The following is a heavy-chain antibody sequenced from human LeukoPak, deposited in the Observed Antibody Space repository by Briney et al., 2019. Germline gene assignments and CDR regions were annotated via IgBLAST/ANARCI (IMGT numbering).Heavy chain of an antibody. Sequence: SETLSLTCTVSGGSISSSSYYWDWIRQPPGKGLEWIGYIYSSGSTNYNPSLKSRVTMSVDTSKNQFSLKVSSVTAADTAVYYCARVFDSGSQAYFYYMDVWGKGTTVTIFS. V-gene: IGHV4-61*05. D-gene: IGHD3-10*01. CDR3: ARVFDSGSQAYFYYMDV. J-gene: IGHJ6*03. CDR1: GGSISSSSYY. CDR2: IYSSGST.